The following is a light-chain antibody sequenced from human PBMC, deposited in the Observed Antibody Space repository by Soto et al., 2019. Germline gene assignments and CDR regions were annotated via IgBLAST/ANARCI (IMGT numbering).Light chain of an antibody. CDR1: QSVSSY. CDR3: QQRSNWHLT. V-gene: IGKV3-11*01. Sequence: EIVLTQSPATLSLSPGERATLSCRASQSVSSYLAWYQQKPDQAPRLLIYDASNRATGIPARFSGSGSGTDFTLTISSLEPEDFAVYYCQQRSNWHLTFGQGTRLEIK. CDR2: DAS. J-gene: IGKJ5*01.